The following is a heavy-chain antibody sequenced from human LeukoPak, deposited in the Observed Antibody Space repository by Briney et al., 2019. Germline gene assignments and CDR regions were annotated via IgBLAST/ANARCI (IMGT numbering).Heavy chain of an antibody. V-gene: IGHV3-7*01. Sequence: GGSLRLSCAASGFTFSSYWMSWVRQAPGKGLEWVANIKRDGSEKYYVDSVKGRFTISRDNAKNSLYLQMNSLRAEDTAVYYCARDLRGYSGYDEFDYWGQGTLVTVSS. CDR3: ARDLRGYSGYDEFDY. CDR2: IKRDGSEK. J-gene: IGHJ4*02. CDR1: GFTFSSYW. D-gene: IGHD5-12*01.